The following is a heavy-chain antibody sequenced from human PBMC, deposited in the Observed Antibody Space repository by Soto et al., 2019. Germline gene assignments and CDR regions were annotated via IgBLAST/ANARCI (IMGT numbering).Heavy chain of an antibody. V-gene: IGHV3-23*01. J-gene: IGHJ4*02. CDR3: ARRARDGRNSPIDF. CDR2: VNGRGDDT. D-gene: IGHD1-1*01. Sequence: EVQLSESGGGLVQPGGSLRLSCAASGFTFSSHAMNWVRQAPGKGLDWVSDVNGRGDDTYYGDSVKGRFTTSRDNSKSMSFLQLNSLRGDDTAVYYCARRARDGRNSPIDFWGQGTLVTVSS. CDR1: GFTFSSHA.